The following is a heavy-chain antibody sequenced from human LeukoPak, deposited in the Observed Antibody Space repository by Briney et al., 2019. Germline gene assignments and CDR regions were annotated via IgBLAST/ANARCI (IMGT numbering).Heavy chain of an antibody. J-gene: IGHJ5*02. V-gene: IGHV4-61*02. CDR1: GGSINSGSYY. Sequence: SQTLSLTCTVSGGSINSGSYYWSWIRQPAGKGLEWIGRIYTSGSTKYNPSLKSRVTISVDTSKNQFSLKLSSVTAADTAVYYCAREGYSIAVAGTDHWFDPWGQGTLVTVSS. D-gene: IGHD6-19*01. CDR3: AREGYSIAVAGTDHWFDP. CDR2: IYTSGST.